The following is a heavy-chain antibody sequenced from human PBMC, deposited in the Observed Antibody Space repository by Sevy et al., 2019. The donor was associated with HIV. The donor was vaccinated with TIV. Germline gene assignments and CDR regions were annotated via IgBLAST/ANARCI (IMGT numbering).Heavy chain of an antibody. V-gene: IGHV1-18*01. Sequence: ASGKVSCKASGYTFTSYGISWVRQAPGQGLEWMGWISAYNGNTNYAQKLQGRVTMTTDTSTSTAYMELRSLRSDDTAVYYCTRDPQTYYYDSSGYYANWFDPWGQGTLVTVSS. J-gene: IGHJ5*02. D-gene: IGHD3-22*01. CDR1: GYTFTSYG. CDR3: TRDPQTYYYDSSGYYANWFDP. CDR2: ISAYNGNT.